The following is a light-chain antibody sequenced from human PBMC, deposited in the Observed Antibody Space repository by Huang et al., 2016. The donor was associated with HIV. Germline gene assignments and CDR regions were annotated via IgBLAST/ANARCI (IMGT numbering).Light chain of an antibody. CDR2: LGS. CDR3: MQGLQTPYT. J-gene: IGKJ2*01. V-gene: IGKV2-28*01. CDR1: QSLLRSSGYNY. Sequence: DIVMTQSPLSLPATPGAPAFISCNSSQSLLRSSGYNYLDWYLQKPGQSPQLLIYLGSKRSSGVPDRFSGIGAGTDFTLRISRVEAEDVGVYYGMQGLQTPYTFGQGTNLEIK.